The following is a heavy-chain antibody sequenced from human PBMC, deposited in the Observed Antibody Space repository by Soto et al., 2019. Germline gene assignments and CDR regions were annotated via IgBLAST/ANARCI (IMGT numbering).Heavy chain of an antibody. J-gene: IGHJ4*02. CDR2: ISYDGSNK. CDR3: ARGGRNYYESSVH. CDR1: GFTLRDYA. D-gene: IGHD3-22*01. Sequence: QVQLVESGGGVVQPGRSLRLSCAASGFTLRDYALHWVRQAPGKGLEWVAVISYDGSNKYYADSVKGRFTISRDNSENTLYLQMNSLRVEDTAVYYCARGGRNYYESSVHWGQGTLVTVSS. V-gene: IGHV3-30-3*01.